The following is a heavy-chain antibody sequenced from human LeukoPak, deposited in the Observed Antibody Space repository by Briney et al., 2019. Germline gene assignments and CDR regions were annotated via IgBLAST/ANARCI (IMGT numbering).Heavy chain of an antibody. D-gene: IGHD3-22*01. V-gene: IGHV3-48*04. Sequence: GGSLRLSCAASGFTFSSYSMNWVRQAPGKGLEWVSYISSSSSTIYYADSVKGRFTISRDNAKNSLYLQMNSLRAEDTAVYYCARDVTYYYDSSGYPWGQGTLVAVSS. CDR1: GFTFSSYS. CDR2: ISSSSSTI. CDR3: ARDVTYYYDSSGYP. J-gene: IGHJ5*02.